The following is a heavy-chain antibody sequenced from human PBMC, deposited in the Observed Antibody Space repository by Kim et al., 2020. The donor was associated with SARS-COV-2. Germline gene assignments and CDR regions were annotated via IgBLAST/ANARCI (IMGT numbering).Heavy chain of an antibody. V-gene: IGHV4-39*01. CDR3: ARRRRPTRIVGATMGQD. Sequence: LTSRVTISVDTSKNQFSLKLSSVTAADTAVYYCARRRRPTRIVGATMGQDWGQGTLVTVSS. J-gene: IGHJ4*02. D-gene: IGHD1-26*01.